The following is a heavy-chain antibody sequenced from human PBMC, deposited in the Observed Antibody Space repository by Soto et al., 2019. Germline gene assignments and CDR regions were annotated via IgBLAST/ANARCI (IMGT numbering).Heavy chain of an antibody. Sequence: ESGGGVVQPGRSLRLSCAASGFTFSSYGMHWVRQAPGKGLEWVAVIWYDGSNKYYADSVKGRFTISRDNSKNTLYLQMNSLRAEDTAVYYCARDTARDKVRIYYGMDVWGQGTTVTVSS. V-gene: IGHV3-33*01. CDR3: ARDTARDKVRIYYGMDV. J-gene: IGHJ6*02. CDR1: GFTFSSYG. D-gene: IGHD3-10*01. CDR2: IWYDGSNK.